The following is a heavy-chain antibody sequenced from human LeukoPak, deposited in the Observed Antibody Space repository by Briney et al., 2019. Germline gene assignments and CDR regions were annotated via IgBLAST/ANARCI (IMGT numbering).Heavy chain of an antibody. Sequence: PGGSLRLSCAASGFTFSSYWMHWVRQAPGKGLVWVSRINGDGSSTSYADSVRGRFTISRDNAQNSLYLQMNSLRAEDTAVYYCARDSSNDYNFWSGYYTNYMDVWGKGTTVTVSS. J-gene: IGHJ6*03. CDR3: ARDSSNDYNFWSGYYTNYMDV. CDR1: GFTFSSYW. V-gene: IGHV3-74*01. D-gene: IGHD3-3*01. CDR2: INGDGSST.